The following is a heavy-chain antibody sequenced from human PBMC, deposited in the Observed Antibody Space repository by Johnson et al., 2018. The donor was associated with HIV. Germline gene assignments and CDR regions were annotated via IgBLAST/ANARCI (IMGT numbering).Heavy chain of an antibody. CDR3: ARDRSLWFRELWPRDAFDM. CDR2: INSDGSST. J-gene: IGHJ3*02. CDR1: GFTFSSYW. V-gene: IGHV3-74*01. Sequence: VQLVESGGGVVQPGGSLRLSCAASGFTFSSYWMHWVRQAPGKGLVWVSRINSDGSSTSYADSVKGRFTISRDNAKNTLYLQMNSLRVADTAVYYCARDRSLWFRELWPRDAFDMWGQGTMVTVSS. D-gene: IGHD3-10*01.